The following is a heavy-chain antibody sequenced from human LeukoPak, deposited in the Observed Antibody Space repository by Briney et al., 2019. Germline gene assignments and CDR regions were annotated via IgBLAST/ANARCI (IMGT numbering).Heavy chain of an antibody. D-gene: IGHD2-2*01. CDR2: ISGSGGST. Sequence: GGSLRLSCAASGFTFSSYSMNWVRQAPGKGLEWVSAISGSGGSTYYADSVKGRFTISRDNSKNTLYLQMNSLRAEDTAVYYCAKAPRRFEAQYQLLYWGQGTLVTVSS. CDR1: GFTFSSYS. J-gene: IGHJ4*02. V-gene: IGHV3-23*01. CDR3: AKAPRRFEAQYQLLY.